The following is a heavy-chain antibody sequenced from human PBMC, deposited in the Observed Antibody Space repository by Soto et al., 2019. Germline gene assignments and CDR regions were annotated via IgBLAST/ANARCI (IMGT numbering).Heavy chain of an antibody. Sequence: QVQLVQSGAEVKKPGSSVKVSCKASGGTFSSYAISWVRQAPGQGLEWMGGIIPSFGTANYAQKFQGRVTITADESTSTAYMELRSLRSEDTAVYYCARGGLKVTTVGWFDPWGQGTLVTVSS. J-gene: IGHJ5*02. D-gene: IGHD4-17*01. CDR2: IIPSFGTA. V-gene: IGHV1-69*12. CDR1: GGTFSSYA. CDR3: ARGGLKVTTVGWFDP.